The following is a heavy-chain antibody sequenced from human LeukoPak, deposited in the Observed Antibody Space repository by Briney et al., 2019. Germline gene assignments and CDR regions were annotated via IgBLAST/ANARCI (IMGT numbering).Heavy chain of an antibody. J-gene: IGHJ4*02. D-gene: IGHD4-17*01. CDR2: ISNSGGST. CDR1: GFTFNNYA. V-gene: IGHV3-23*01. CDR3: AKHLDYGDYYFDY. Sequence: PGGSPRLSCAASGFTFNNYAMTWVRQAPGRGLEWVSTISNSGGSTYYADSVKGRFTISRDNSKNTLYLQMNSLRAEDTAVYYCAKHLDYGDYYFDYWGQGTLVTVSS.